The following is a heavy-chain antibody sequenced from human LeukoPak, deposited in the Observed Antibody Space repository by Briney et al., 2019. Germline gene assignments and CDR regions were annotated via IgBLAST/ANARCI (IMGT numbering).Heavy chain of an antibody. J-gene: IGHJ4*02. CDR2: ISGSGGRT. V-gene: IGHV3-23*01. D-gene: IGHD6-19*01. CDR3: AKDGYTEWLGLYYFDY. CDR1: GFTFSSYG. Sequence: SGGSLRLSCAASGFTFSSYGMSWVRQAPGKGLEWVSGISGSGGRTYYADFVKGRFTISRDNSKNTLFLQMNSLRAEDTAVYYCAKDGYTEWLGLYYFDYWGQGTLVTVSS.